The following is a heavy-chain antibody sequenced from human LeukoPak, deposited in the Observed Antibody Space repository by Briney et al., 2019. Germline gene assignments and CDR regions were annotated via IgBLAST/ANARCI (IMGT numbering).Heavy chain of an antibody. CDR3: GTHAGRTGSDD. Sequence: GGSLRLSCATSGFIFSGYYMTWIRQAPGKGLEWVSYISGSGNDISYADSVKGRFTISRDNAKGSLYLQMNSLRAADTAVYYCGTHAGRTGSDDWGQGTLVTVSS. CDR1: GFIFSGYY. J-gene: IGHJ4*02. V-gene: IGHV3-11*01. D-gene: IGHD3/OR15-3a*01. CDR2: ISGSGNDI.